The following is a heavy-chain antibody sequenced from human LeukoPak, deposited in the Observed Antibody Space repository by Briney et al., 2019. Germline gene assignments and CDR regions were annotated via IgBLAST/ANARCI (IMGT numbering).Heavy chain of an antibody. J-gene: IGHJ4*02. CDR3: ARSPHILTGENFDY. CDR2: INPNSGGT. Sequence: GASVKVSCKASGYTFTNYDINWVRQATGQGLEWMGWINPNSGGTNYAQKFQGRVTMTRDTSITTAYMEMSRLRSDDTALYYCARSPHILTGENFDYWGQGTLVTVSS. CDR1: GYTFTNYD. V-gene: IGHV1-2*02. D-gene: IGHD3-9*01.